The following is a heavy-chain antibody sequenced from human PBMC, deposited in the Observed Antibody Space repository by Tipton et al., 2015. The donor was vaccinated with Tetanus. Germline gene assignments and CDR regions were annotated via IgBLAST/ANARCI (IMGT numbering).Heavy chain of an antibody. Sequence: SLRLSCAASGFMFSRNWMSWVRQAPGKGPEWVANIKPDGSDKYYSDSVKGRLTISRDNAKNSVSLQMSGLRAEDTATYYCFGGDYLGWGQGTLVIVSS. V-gene: IGHV3-7*01. CDR1: GFMFSRNW. J-gene: IGHJ4*02. D-gene: IGHD4/OR15-4a*01. CDR2: IKPDGSDK. CDR3: FGGDYLG.